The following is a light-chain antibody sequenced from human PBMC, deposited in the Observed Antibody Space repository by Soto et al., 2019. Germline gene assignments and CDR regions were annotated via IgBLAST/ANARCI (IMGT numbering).Light chain of an antibody. CDR2: EVS. CDR3: SSSGGSPTYV. V-gene: IGLV2-23*02. J-gene: IGLJ1*01. CDR1: SNDIGNYNF. Sequence: QSALTQPASVSGSPGQSITISCTGTSNDIGNYNFVSWYQQHPGKAPKLMIFEVSNRHSGVSTRFSGSKSGITASLTISGLQAEDEADYYCSSSGGSPTYVFGTGTKLTVL.